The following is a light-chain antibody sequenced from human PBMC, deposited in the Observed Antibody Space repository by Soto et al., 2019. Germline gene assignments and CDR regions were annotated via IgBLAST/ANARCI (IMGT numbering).Light chain of an antibody. V-gene: IGKV4-1*01. CDR1: QSVLYSSDNKNY. Sequence: DIVMTQSPDSLAVSLGERATINCKSSQSVLYSSDNKNYLAWYQQKPGQPPKLLIYWASTRESGVPDRFSGSGSGTDFTLTISSLQAEDVAVYYCKKYYKSRLTFGGVTKVEIK. CDR2: WAS. J-gene: IGKJ4*01. CDR3: KKYYKSRLT.